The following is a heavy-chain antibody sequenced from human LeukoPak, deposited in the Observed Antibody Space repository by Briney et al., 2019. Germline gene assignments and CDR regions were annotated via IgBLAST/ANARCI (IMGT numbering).Heavy chain of an antibody. Sequence: ASVKVSCKASGYTFTAYYMHWVRQAPGQGLEWMGWINPNSGGTNYAQRFQARVTLTRDTSISTAYMELSRLRSDDTAVYYCARTRSGGPYYYYYMDVWGKGTTVTVSS. V-gene: IGHV1-2*02. J-gene: IGHJ6*03. CDR1: GYTFTAYY. D-gene: IGHD2-15*01. CDR2: INPNSGGT. CDR3: ARTRSGGPYYYYYMDV.